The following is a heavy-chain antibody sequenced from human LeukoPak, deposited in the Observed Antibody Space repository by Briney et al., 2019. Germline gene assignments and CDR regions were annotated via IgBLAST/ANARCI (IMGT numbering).Heavy chain of an antibody. J-gene: IGHJ4*02. CDR3: ARELCSSTNCRIFDS. V-gene: IGHV3-11*04. D-gene: IGHD2-2*01. CDR1: GFTFSDYY. Sequence: GGSLRLSCAASGFTFSDYYMSWIRQAPGKGLEWVSYISISDTTIYYADSVKGRFTISRDNAKNSLYLQMDSLRAEDTAVYYCARELCSSTNCRIFDSWGQGTLVTVSS. CDR2: ISISDTTI.